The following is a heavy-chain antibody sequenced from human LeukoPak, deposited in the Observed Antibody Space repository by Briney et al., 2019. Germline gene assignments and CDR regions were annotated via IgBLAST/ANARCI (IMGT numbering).Heavy chain of an antibody. CDR3: ARARAYDSSGYYL. CDR1: GFTFSSYW. V-gene: IGHV3-74*01. Sequence: GGSLRLSCAASGFTFSSYWIHWVRQAPGKGLVWVSRINSDGSSTSYADSVKGRFTISRDNAKNTLYLQMNSLRAEDTALYYCARARAYDSSGYYLWGQGTLVTVSS. J-gene: IGHJ4*02. CDR2: INSDGSST. D-gene: IGHD3-22*01.